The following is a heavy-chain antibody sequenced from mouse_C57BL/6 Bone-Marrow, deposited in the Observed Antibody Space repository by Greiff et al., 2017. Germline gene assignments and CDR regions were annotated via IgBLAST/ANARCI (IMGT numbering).Heavy chain of an antibody. J-gene: IGHJ3*01. Sequence: VQLQQPGAELVRPGSSVKLSCKASGYTFTSYWMDWVKQRPGQGLEWIGNIYPSDSETQYNQKFTDQATLTVDKSSSTAYMQLSSLTSEDSAFYYCARGVYSNYGAYWGQGTLVTVSA. CDR1: GYTFTSYW. CDR3: ARGVYSNYGAY. V-gene: IGHV1-61*01. D-gene: IGHD2-5*01. CDR2: IYPSDSET.